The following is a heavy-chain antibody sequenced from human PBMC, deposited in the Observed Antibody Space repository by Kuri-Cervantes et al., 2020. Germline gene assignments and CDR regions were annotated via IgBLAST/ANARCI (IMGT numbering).Heavy chain of an antibody. CDR1: GFTFSSYG. D-gene: IGHD6-6*01. CDR2: IRYDGSNE. V-gene: IGHV3-30*02. J-gene: IGHJ6*03. Sequence: GGSLRLSCAASGFTFSSYGMHWVRQAPGKGLEWVAFIRYDGSNEYYADSVKGRFTVSRDNSKNTLDLQMNSLRAEDTAVYYCAKSPLEYSTTLGYYYYMDVWGKGTTVTVSS. CDR3: AKSPLEYSTTLGYYYYMDV.